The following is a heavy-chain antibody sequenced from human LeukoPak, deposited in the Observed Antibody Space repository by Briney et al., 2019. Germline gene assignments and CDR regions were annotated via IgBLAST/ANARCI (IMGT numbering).Heavy chain of an antibody. J-gene: IGHJ4*02. CDR2: IPYDGSNN. Sequence: EPGGSLRLSCAASGSTFSSNGIYWVRQAPGKGLEWVAFIPYDGSNNYYVDSVKGRFTISRDTSKNTLYLQMIRLRAEDTAVCYCAKESSASYYFDYWGQGTLVTVSS. CDR1: GSTFSSNG. V-gene: IGHV3-30*02. CDR3: AKESSASYYFDY. D-gene: IGHD3-10*01.